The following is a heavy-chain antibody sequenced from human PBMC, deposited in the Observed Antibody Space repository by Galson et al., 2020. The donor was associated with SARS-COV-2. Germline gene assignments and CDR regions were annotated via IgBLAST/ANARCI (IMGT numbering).Heavy chain of an antibody. Sequence: GESLKISCAASGFTFSSYAMHWVRQAPGKGLEWVAVISYDGSNKYYADSVKGRFTISRDNSKNTLYLQMNSLRAEDTAVYYCAREGGGGWFDRWGQGNLLTVPS. CDR3: AREGGGGWFDR. CDR1: GFTFSSYA. D-gene: IGHD2-15*01. CDR2: ISYDGSNK. V-gene: IGHV3-30-3*01. J-gene: IGHJ5*02.